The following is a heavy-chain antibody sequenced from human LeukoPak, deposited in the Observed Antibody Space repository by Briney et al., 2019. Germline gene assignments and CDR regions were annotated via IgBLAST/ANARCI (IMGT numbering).Heavy chain of an antibody. CDR1: GGSISSGSYY. V-gene: IGHV4-61*02. CDR3: ARERITDYYYYMDV. D-gene: IGHD2-15*01. CDR2: IYTSGST. J-gene: IGHJ6*03. Sequence: SETLSLTCTVSGGSISSGSYYWSWIRQPAGKGLEWIGRIYTSGSTNYNPSLKSRVTISVDTSKNQFSLKLSSVTAADTAVYYCARERITDYYYYMDVWGKGTTVTISS.